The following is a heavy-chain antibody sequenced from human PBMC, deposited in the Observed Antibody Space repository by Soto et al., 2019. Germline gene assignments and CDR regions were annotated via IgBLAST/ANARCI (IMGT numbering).Heavy chain of an antibody. Sequence: SETLSLTCTVSAGSISTHYWSWIRQPAGKGLEWIGRIYSSGTTNYNPSLKSRVTMSVDPSKNQFSLRLSSVTAADTAVYYCTRAGIAGYYYALAVWGQGTTVTVSS. J-gene: IGHJ6*02. CDR2: IYSSGTT. D-gene: IGHD6-13*01. CDR1: AGSISTHY. CDR3: TRAGIAGYYYALAV. V-gene: IGHV4-4*07.